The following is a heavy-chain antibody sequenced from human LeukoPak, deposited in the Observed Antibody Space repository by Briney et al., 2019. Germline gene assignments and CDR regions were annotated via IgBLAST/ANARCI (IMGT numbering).Heavy chain of an antibody. CDR2: ISTRSSYI. V-gene: IGHV3-21*01. CDR3: AVCGYGNYYYMDV. Sequence: GGSLRLSCAASLFTFNTYNMNWVRRAPREGREWVSSISTRSSYIYYVDSVKGRVTISRDNANNTLYLQMNSLRAEDTAVYYCAVCGYGNYYYMDVWGKGTTVTVSS. J-gene: IGHJ6*03. CDR1: LFTFNTYN. D-gene: IGHD1-1*01.